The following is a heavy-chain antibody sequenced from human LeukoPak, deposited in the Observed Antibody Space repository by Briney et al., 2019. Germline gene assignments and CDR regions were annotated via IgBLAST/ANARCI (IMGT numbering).Heavy chain of an antibody. CDR2: INHSGST. CDR3: ARGGDSSGYYGRRYYFDY. D-gene: IGHD3-22*01. J-gene: IGHJ4*02. V-gene: IGHV4-34*01. CDR1: GGSFSGYY. Sequence: PSETLSLTCAVYGGSFSGYYWSWIRQPPGKGLEWIGEINHSGSTNYNPSLKSRVTISVDTSKNQFSLKLSSVTAADTAVYYCARGGDSSGYYGRRYYFDYWGQGTLVTVSS.